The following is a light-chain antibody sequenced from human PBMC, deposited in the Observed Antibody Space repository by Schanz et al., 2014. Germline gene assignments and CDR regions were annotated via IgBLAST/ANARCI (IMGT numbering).Light chain of an antibody. J-gene: IGLJ1*01. CDR2: DVS. V-gene: IGLV2-14*03. CDR1: SSDVGGYNY. CDR3: SSYADSSTL. Sequence: QSALTQPRSVSGSPGQSVTISCTGTSSDVGGYNYVSWYQQYPGKAPKLMIYDVSNRPSGVSNRFSGSKSGNTASLTISGLQAEDEADYYCSSYADSSTLFGPGTKLTVL.